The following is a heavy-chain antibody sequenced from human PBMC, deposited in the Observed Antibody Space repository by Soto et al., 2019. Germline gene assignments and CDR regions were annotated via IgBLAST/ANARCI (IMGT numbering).Heavy chain of an antibody. D-gene: IGHD3-22*01. V-gene: IGHV4-4*02. J-gene: IGHJ4*02. CDR3: ARLIYDSRLNYFYFDF. CDR1: GGSISGRNW. CDR2: VFHSGDT. Sequence: SETLSLTCVVSGGSISGRNWWSWVRQAPGKGLEWVGEVFHSGDTTYTPSLRSRVTISVDKSKNQFSLKLNSVTAADTAVYYCARLIYDSRLNYFYFDFWGQGALVTVSS.